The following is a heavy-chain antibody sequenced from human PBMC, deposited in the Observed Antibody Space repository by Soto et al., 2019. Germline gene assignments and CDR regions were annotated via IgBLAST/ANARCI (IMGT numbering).Heavy chain of an antibody. CDR3: ARDVSSPFDH. CDR2: IYYSGST. CDR1: GGSISSYY. V-gene: IGHV4-59*01. Sequence: SETLSLTCTVSGGSISSYYWSWIRQPPGKGLEWIGYIYYSGSTNYNPSLKSRVTISVDTSKNHFSLKLRSVTAADTAVYYCARDVSSPFDHWGRGTLVTVSS. J-gene: IGHJ4*02.